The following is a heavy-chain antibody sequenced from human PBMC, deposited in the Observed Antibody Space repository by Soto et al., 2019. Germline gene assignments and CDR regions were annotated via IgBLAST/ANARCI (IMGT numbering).Heavy chain of an antibody. Sequence: PGGSLRLSCAASGFTFSSYDMHWVRQATGKDLEWVSAIGTAGDTYYPGSVKGRFTISRENAKNSLYLQMNSLRAEDTAVYYCARVKDYYDSSGPHVKTDYWGQGTLVTVSS. CDR2: IGTAGDT. D-gene: IGHD3-22*01. J-gene: IGHJ4*02. CDR1: GFTFSSYD. V-gene: IGHV3-13*04. CDR3: ARVKDYYDSSGPHVKTDY.